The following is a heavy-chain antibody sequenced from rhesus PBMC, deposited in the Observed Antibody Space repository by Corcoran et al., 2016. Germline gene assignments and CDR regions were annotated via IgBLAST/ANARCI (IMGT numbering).Heavy chain of an antibody. J-gene: IGHJ1*01. Sequence: QVQLQESGPGLVKTSETLSLTCAVSGGSISSNYWSWIRQPPGKGLEWMGRISGSGGSTDYNPSLKSHVTSSTDTSKNQFCLKLSSVTAADTAVYYCARGERLVNEYFEFWGQGALVTVSS. CDR2: ISGSGGST. CDR1: GGSISSNY. V-gene: IGHV4-173*01. D-gene: IGHD6S26*01. CDR3: ARGERLVNEYFEF.